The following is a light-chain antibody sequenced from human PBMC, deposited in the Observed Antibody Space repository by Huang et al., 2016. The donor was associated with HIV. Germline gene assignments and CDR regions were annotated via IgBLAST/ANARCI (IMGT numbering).Light chain of an antibody. CDR1: QSVATY. Sequence: EVVLTQSPPTLSLSPGETGTLSCRASQSVATYLSWYQQRPGQVPRLLIYDTSYRAPGVPARFSGTGSGTDFTLTISSLEPEDLAIYYCQQRSNWPLTFGGGTKVEI. CDR2: DTS. J-gene: IGKJ4*01. CDR3: QQRSNWPLT. V-gene: IGKV3-11*01.